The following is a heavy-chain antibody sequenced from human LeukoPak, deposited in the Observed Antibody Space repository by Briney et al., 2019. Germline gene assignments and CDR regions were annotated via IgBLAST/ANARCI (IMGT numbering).Heavy chain of an antibody. V-gene: IGHV3-7*01. CDR3: ARNVYRTFDS. J-gene: IGHJ4*02. CDR2: IKQDGSEK. CDR1: GFTFSTYW. Sequence: PGGSLRLSCAASGFTFSTYWMSWVRQAPGKGLEWVANIKQDGSEKYSVDSVKDRFTISRDNAKNSLYLQMNSLRVEDTAVYYCARNVYRTFDSWDQGTLVTVSS. D-gene: IGHD1-14*01.